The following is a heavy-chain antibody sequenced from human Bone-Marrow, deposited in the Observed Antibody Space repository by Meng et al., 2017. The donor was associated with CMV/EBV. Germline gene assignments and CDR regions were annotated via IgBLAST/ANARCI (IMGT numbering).Heavy chain of an antibody. Sequence: SVKVSCKASGGTFSSYTISWVRQAPGQGLEWMGRIIPILGIANYAQKFQGRVTMTRDTSISTAYMELSRLRSDDTAVYYCAGDWFGELYWFDPWGQGTLVTVSS. CDR2: IIPILGIA. V-gene: IGHV1-69*04. D-gene: IGHD3-10*01. CDR1: GGTFSSYT. CDR3: AGDWFGELYWFDP. J-gene: IGHJ5*02.